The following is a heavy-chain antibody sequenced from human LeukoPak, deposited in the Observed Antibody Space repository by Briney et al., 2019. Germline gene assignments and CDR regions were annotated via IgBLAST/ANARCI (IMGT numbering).Heavy chain of an antibody. CDR1: GFTFSSSW. V-gene: IGHV3-7*03. Sequence: GGSLRLSCAASGFTFSSSWMSWVRQAPGKGLEWVANIKQDGSEKYYVDSVKGRFTISRDNAKNSLYLQMNSLRAEDTAVYYCARDLKDFWSGYYVYYYYGMDVWGQGTTVTVSS. D-gene: IGHD3-3*01. CDR2: IKQDGSEK. CDR3: ARDLKDFWSGYYVYYYYGMDV. J-gene: IGHJ6*02.